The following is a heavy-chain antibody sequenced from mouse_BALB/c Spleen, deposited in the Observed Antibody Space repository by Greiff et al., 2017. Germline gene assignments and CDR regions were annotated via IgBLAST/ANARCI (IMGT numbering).Heavy chain of an antibody. CDR1: GFTFSSYG. D-gene: IGHD4-1*01. CDR2: INSNGGST. CDR3: ARELGRGFAY. J-gene: IGHJ3*01. V-gene: IGHV5-6-3*01. Sequence: EVKLMESGGGLVQPGGSLKLSCAASGFTFSSYGMSWVRQTPDKRLELVATINSNGGSTYYPDSVKGRFTISRDNAKNTLYLQMSSLKSEDTAMYYCARELGRGFAYWGQGTLVTVSA.